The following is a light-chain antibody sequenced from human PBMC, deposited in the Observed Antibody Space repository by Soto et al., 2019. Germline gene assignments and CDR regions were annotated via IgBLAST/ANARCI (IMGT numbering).Light chain of an antibody. J-gene: IGKJ2*01. V-gene: IGKV2-28*01. CDR1: QGLLHSNGYNY. CDR2: LGS. CDR3: MQALQTPPT. Sequence: DIVMTQYPLSLPVTPGEPASISCRSSQGLLHSNGYNYLDWYLQKPGQSPQLLIYLGSNRASGVPDRFSGSGSGTDFTLQISRVEAEDVGVYYCMQALQTPPTFGQGNKLEIK.